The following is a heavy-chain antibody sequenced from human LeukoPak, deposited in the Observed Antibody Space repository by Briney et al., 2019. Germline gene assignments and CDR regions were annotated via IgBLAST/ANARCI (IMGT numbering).Heavy chain of an antibody. V-gene: IGHV3-11*05. D-gene: IGHD3-10*01. CDR1: GFTFSDYY. Sequence: GGSLRLSCAASGFTFSDYYMSWIRQAPGKGLEWISYISSVHTNYADSVGGRFTISRDKAKNSLYLQMNSLRVEDTAVYYCAREDFDRDGRGFVDYWGQGTLVTVSS. J-gene: IGHJ4*02. CDR3: AREDFDRDGRGFVDY. CDR2: ISSVHT.